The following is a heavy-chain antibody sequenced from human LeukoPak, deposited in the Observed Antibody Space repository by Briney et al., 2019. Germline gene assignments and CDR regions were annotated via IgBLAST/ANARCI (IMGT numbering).Heavy chain of an antibody. J-gene: IGHJ4*02. V-gene: IGHV4-39*07. CDR3: ARAMSIAARLQTIFDY. D-gene: IGHD6-6*01. Sequence: SETLSLTCTVSGGSISSSSYYWGWIRQSPGTGLEWIGSIYYSGTTYYNPSLKGRVTISVDTSKNQFSLNLTSVTAADTAVYYCARAMSIAARLQTIFDYWGQGTLVTVSS. CDR2: IYYSGTT. CDR1: GGSISSSSYY.